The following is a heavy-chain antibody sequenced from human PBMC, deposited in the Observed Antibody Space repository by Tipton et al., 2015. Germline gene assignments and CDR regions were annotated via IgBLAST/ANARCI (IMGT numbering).Heavy chain of an antibody. D-gene: IGHD3-10*01. CDR2: ISGSGGKT. CDR1: GFTFSNYD. CDR3: AKDLIAGRTPGSTGVFDY. J-gene: IGHJ4*02. Sequence: SLRLSCAASGFTFSNYDMSWVRQAPGKGLEWVSAISGSGGKTYYADSVKGRFTISRDNSKNTLYLLMNSLRAEDTAVYYCAKDLIAGRTPGSTGVFDYWGQGTLVTVSS. V-gene: IGHV3-23*01.